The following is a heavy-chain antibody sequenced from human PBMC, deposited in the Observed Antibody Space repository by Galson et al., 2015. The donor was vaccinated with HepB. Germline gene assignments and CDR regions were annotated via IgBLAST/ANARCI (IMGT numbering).Heavy chain of an antibody. CDR3: ARFIRFLEWSGRRDFYYGMDV. D-gene: IGHD3-3*01. CDR2: IFHSGTT. CDR1: GGSISTSSW. Sequence: SLTCAVSGGSISTSSWWTWVRQSPGEGLEWIGEIFHSGTTNYNPSLKSRGHISVDKSKNQISLKLRSVTAADTAVYYCARFIRFLEWSGRRDFYYGMDVWGQGTTVTVSS. V-gene: IGHV4-4*02. J-gene: IGHJ6*02.